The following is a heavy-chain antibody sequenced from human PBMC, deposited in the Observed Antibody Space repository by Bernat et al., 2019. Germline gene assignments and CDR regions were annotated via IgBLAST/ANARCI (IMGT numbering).Heavy chain of an antibody. J-gene: IGHJ2*01. CDR1: AGSFSGYY. D-gene: IGHD4-11*01. Sequence: QVQLQQWGAGLLKPSETLSLTCAVYAGSFSGYYWSWIRQPPGKGLEWIGEINRSGSTNYNPSLKSRVTISVDTSKNQFSLKLSSVTAADTAVYYCARGHDYYFDLWGRGTLVTVSS. CDR2: INRSGST. V-gene: IGHV4-34*01. CDR3: ARGHDYYFDL.